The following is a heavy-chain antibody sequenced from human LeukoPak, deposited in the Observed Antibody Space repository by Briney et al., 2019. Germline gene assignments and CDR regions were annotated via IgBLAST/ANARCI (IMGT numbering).Heavy chain of an antibody. CDR3: TRGAGWLIDY. CDR2: FHNSGTS. CDR1: DDSISDYY. J-gene: IGHJ4*02. V-gene: IGHV4-59*01. Sequence: SETLSLTCTVSDDSISDYYRGWIRQPPGKGLEWIGYFHNSGTSIYNPSLKSRVTISADTSKNQFSLKLNSLTTADTAVYYCTRGAGWLIDYWGQGILVTVSS. D-gene: IGHD3-16*01.